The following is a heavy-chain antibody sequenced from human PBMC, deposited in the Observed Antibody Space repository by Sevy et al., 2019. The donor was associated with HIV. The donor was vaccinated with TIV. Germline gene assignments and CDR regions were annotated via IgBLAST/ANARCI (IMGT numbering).Heavy chain of an antibody. CDR3: ARDLPPSATTLAHFDS. Sequence: GGSLRLSCTASGFTFSSYEMNWVRQAPGKGLDWVSYISNSGSAIYYSDSVRGRFTISRDNAKNSLYLQMNSLRAEDSAVYYCARDLPPSATTLAHFDSWGRGTLVTVSS. J-gene: IGHJ4*02. D-gene: IGHD4-17*01. V-gene: IGHV3-48*03. CDR1: GFTFSSYE. CDR2: ISNSGSAI.